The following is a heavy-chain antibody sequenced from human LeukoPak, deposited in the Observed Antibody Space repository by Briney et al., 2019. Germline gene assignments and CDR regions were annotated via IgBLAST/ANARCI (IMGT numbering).Heavy chain of an antibody. Sequence: KSSETLSLTCAVYGGSFSGYYWSWVRQPPGKGLEWIGEINHTGSTNYNPSLKSRVTTTVDTSKNQLSLKLSAVTAADTAVYYCARAPTRGIAAPHWGQGALVTVSS. V-gene: IGHV4-34*01. D-gene: IGHD6-13*01. CDR2: INHTGST. CDR1: GGSFSGYY. J-gene: IGHJ4*02. CDR3: ARAPTRGIAAPH.